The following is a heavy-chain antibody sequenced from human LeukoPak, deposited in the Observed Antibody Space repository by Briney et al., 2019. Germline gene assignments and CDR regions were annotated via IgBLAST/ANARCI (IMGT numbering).Heavy chain of an antibody. CDR2: ISSSSSYI. CDR1: GFTFSSYS. D-gene: IGHD3-3*01. J-gene: IGHJ6*03. Sequence: GGSLRLSCAASGFTFSSYSMNWVRQAPGKGLEWVSSISSSSSYIYYADSVKGRFTISRDNAKNSLYLQMNSLRAEDTAVYYCARANYDFWSAYYMDVWGKGTTVTVSS. V-gene: IGHV3-21*01. CDR3: ARANYDFWSAYYMDV.